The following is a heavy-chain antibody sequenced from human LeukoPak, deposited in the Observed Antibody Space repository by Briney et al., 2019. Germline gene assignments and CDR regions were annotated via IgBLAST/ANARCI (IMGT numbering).Heavy chain of an antibody. CDR1: GGSISSGVYY. CDR2: IYYSGST. CDR3: ARDPKTGDYFDY. V-gene: IGHV4-31*03. Sequence: SETLSLTCTVSGGSISSGVYYWSWIRQHPGKGLEWIGYIYYSGSTYYNPSLKSRVTISVDTSKNQFSLKLSSVTAADTAVYYCARDPKTGDYFDYWGQGTLVTVSS. J-gene: IGHJ4*02. D-gene: IGHD3-10*01.